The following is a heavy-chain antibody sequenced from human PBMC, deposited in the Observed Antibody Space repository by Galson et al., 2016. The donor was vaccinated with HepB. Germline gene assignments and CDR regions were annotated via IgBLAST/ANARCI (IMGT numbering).Heavy chain of an antibody. Sequence: SLRLSCAGSGFTFSTYWMSWVRQAPGKGPEWVANIKQDGNVKYYVDSVKGRFTISRDNAKNSLYSQMNSLRAEDTAVYYCARDKIVGATSLDYWGQGTLVTVSS. V-gene: IGHV3-7*01. CDR2: IKQDGNVK. J-gene: IGHJ4*02. D-gene: IGHD1-26*01. CDR1: GFTFSTYW. CDR3: ARDKIVGATSLDY.